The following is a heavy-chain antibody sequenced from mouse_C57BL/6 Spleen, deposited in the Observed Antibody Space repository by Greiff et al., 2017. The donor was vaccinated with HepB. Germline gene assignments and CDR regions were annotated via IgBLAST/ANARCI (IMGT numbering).Heavy chain of an antibody. D-gene: IGHD4-1*01. J-gene: IGHJ2*01. CDR2: IDPYDSYT. V-gene: IGHV1-50*01. Sequence: VQLQQPGAELVKPGASVKLSCKASGYTFTSYWMQWVKQRPGQGLEWIGEIDPYDSYTNYKQKFKGKATLTVDTSSSTAYMQLSSLTSEDSTVYYCAREDWDYWGQGVTLTVST. CDR1: GYTFTSYW. CDR3: AREDWDY.